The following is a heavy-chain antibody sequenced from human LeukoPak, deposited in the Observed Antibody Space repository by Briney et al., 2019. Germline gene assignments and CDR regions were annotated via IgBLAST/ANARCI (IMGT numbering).Heavy chain of an antibody. CDR3: ARDRQPMITFGGVIVIHDY. D-gene: IGHD3-16*02. Sequence: ASVKVSCKASGYTFTSYGISWVRQAPGQGLEWKGWISAYNGNTNYAQKLQGRVTMTTDTSTSTAYMELRSLRSDDTAVYYCARDRQPMITFGGVIVIHDYWGQGTLVTVSS. V-gene: IGHV1-18*01. CDR2: ISAYNGNT. CDR1: GYTFTSYG. J-gene: IGHJ4*02.